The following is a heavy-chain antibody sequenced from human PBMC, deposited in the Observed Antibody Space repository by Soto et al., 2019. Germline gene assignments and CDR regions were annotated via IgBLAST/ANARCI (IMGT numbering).Heavy chain of an antibody. J-gene: IGHJ4*02. CDR2: INSDGRGT. Sequence: EVQLVESGGGLVQPGGSLRLSCEASGFTFSAFWMHWVRQAPGKGLEWVSRINSDGRGTTYADSVQGRFSISRDNAKNTVFLEMNGLRDEDTAVYYCARLPKGSTVTSWGQGTLVTVSS. D-gene: IGHD4-17*01. CDR3: ARLPKGSTVTS. V-gene: IGHV3-74*01. CDR1: GFTFSAFW.